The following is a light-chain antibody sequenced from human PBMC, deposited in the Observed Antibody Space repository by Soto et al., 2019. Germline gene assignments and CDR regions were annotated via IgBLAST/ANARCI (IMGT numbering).Light chain of an antibody. CDR1: QGIRND. CDR2: VTS. Sequence: DIQMTQSPSSLSASVGDRVTITCRASQGIRNDLGWYQQKPGKAPKLLIYVTSTLQTGVPSRFSGSGSGADFTLTISSLQPEDSATYYCQQLSLYPLTFGGGTKVDIK. V-gene: IGKV1-17*01. CDR3: QQLSLYPLT. J-gene: IGKJ4*01.